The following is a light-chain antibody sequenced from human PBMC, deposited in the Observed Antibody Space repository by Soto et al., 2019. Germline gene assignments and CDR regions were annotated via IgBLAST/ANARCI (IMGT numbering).Light chain of an antibody. CDR2: DAS. V-gene: IGKV3-11*01. J-gene: IGKJ1*01. Sequence: EIVLTQSPATLSLSPGERATLSCRASQSVSSYLAWYQQKPGQAPRLLIYDASNRATGIPARFSGSGSGTDFTLTISSLRPEDTATYFCQQSYSSPPWTFGQGTKVEVK. CDR1: QSVSSY. CDR3: QQSYSSPPWT.